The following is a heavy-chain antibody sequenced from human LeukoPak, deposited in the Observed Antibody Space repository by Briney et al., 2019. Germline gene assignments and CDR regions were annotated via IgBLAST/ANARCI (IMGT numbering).Heavy chain of an antibody. V-gene: IGHV3-33*08. D-gene: IGHD3-10*01. CDR1: GFTFSNAW. CDR3: ARNYYGSGSSPLGGMDV. Sequence: PGRSLRLSCAASGFTFSNAWMSWVRQAPGKGLEWVAVIWYDGSNKYYADSVKGRFTISRDNSKNTLYLQMNSLRAEDTAVYYCARNYYGSGSSPLGGMDVWGKGTTVTVSS. J-gene: IGHJ6*04. CDR2: IWYDGSNK.